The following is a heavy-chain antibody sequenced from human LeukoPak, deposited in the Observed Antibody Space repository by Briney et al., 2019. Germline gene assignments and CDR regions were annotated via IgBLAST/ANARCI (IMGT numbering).Heavy chain of an antibody. Sequence: GGSLRLSCAASGFTFSDYYMSWIRQAPGKGLEWVSYISSSGSTIYYADSVKGRFTISRDNAKNSLYLQMNSLRAEDTAVYYCARVLTVTTKDAFDIWGQGTMVTVSS. V-gene: IGHV3-11*04. D-gene: IGHD4-17*01. CDR3: ARVLTVTTKDAFDI. J-gene: IGHJ3*02. CDR2: ISSSGSTI. CDR1: GFTFSDYY.